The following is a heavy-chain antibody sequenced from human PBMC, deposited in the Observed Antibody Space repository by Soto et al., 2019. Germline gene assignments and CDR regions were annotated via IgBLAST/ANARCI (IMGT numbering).Heavy chain of an antibody. D-gene: IGHD3-10*01. CDR2: MNPNSGDT. CDR3: ASGELLWFGELLR. J-gene: IGHJ4*02. V-gene: IGHV1-8*01. CDR1: GYTFTMYE. Sequence: QVQLVQSGDEVKKTGASVKVSCKASGYTFTMYEINWVRQATGQGLECMGWMNPNSGDTGYSQKFQVRVTMTRNNSISTAYMELSSLRSEDTAVYYCASGELLWFGELLRWGQGTLVPVSS.